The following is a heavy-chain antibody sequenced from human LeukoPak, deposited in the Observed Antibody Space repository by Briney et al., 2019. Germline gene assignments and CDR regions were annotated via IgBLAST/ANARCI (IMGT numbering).Heavy chain of an antibody. J-gene: IGHJ2*01. CDR1: GGSIRSGSHY. CDR2: IYYSGTT. V-gene: IGHV4-39*01. D-gene: IGHD3-22*01. Sequence: SETLSLTCTVSGGSIRSGSHYWAWIRQPPGKGLEWIGSIYYSGTTYYNPSLKSRVTISVDTSKNQFSLKLSSVTAADTAVYYCARQSAPYYYDSSGYYSGWYFDLWGRGTLVTVSS. CDR3: ARQSAPYYYDSSGYYSGWYFDL.